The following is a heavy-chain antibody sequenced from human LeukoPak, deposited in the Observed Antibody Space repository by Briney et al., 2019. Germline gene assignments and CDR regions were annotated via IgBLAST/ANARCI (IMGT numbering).Heavy chain of an antibody. CDR2: INPNSGGT. V-gene: IGHV1-2*06. J-gene: IGHJ4*02. Sequence: GASVKVSCKASGYTFTGYYMHWVRQAPGQGLEWMGRINPNSGGTNYAQKFQGRVTMTRDTSISTAYMELSRLRSDDTAVYYCARHSSSWYYFDYWGQGTLVTVSS. CDR1: GYTFTGYY. D-gene: IGHD6-13*01. CDR3: ARHSSSWYYFDY.